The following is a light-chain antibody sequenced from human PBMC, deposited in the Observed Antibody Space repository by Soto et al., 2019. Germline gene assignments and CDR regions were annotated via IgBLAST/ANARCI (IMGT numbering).Light chain of an antibody. CDR1: QSVRRSF. V-gene: IGKV3-20*01. J-gene: IGKJ1*01. CDR3: QQYGSA. CDR2: GAS. Sequence: EIVLTQSPGTLSLSPGEIATLSCRASQSVRRSFLAWYQQKPGQAPRLLIYGASSRATGIPDRFSGSGSGTDFTLTISRLEPEDFAVDYCQQYGSAFGQGTKVEIK.